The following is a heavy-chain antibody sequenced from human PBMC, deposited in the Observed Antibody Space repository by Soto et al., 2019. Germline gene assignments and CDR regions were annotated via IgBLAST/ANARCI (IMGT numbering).Heavy chain of an antibody. CDR1: GFTFSNYW. J-gene: IGHJ4*02. V-gene: IGHV3-7*01. Sequence: EVHLVESGGGLVQPGGSLRLSCAASGFTFSNYWMSWVRQAPGRGLEWVASIKQDGGEKYYMDSVKGRFTISKDNAKNSLDLQLNILRAGDTAFYYCARDSHAHFDYWGQGTLVTVSS. CDR2: IKQDGGEK. CDR3: ARDSHAHFDY.